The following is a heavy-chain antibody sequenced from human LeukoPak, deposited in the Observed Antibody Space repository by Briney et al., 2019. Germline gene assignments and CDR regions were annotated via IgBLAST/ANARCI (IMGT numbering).Heavy chain of an antibody. J-gene: IGHJ4*02. CDR1: GGSISSSSYY. V-gene: IGHV4-39*01. CDR3: ARTYYSSGWYFDY. CDR2: IYYSGST. D-gene: IGHD6-19*01. Sequence: SETLSLTCTVSGGSISSSSYYWGWIRQPPGKGLEWIGSIYYSGSTYYNPSFKSRVTISVDTSKNQFSLKLSSVTAADTAVYYCARTYYSSGWYFDYWGQGTLVTVSS.